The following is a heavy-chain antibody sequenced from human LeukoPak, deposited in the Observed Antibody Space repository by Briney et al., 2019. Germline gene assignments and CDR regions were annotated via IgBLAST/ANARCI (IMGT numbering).Heavy chain of an antibody. V-gene: IGHV3-48*03. CDR2: ISSSGSTI. CDR1: GFTFSSYE. Sequence: GGSLRLSCAASGFTFSSYEMNWVRQAPGKGLEWVSHISSSGSTIYDADSVKGRFTISRDNAKNSLYLQMNSLRAEDTAVYYCARVGVRGVSTFDYWGQGILVTGSS. D-gene: IGHD3-10*01. J-gene: IGHJ4*02. CDR3: ARVGVRGVSTFDY.